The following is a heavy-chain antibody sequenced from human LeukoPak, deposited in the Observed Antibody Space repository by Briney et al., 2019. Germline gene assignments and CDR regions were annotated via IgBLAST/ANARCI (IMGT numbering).Heavy chain of an antibody. CDR3: AKDYHFWTL. J-gene: IGHJ4*02. Sequence: GGSLRLSCAASGFTFSSYAMSWVRQAPGKGLEWVSAISGSGDSTYYADSAKGRYTISRDNSKNTLYLQMNSLRVEDTAVYYCAKDYHFWTLWGQGTLVTVSS. D-gene: IGHD3-3*01. CDR2: ISGSGDST. CDR1: GFTFSSYA. V-gene: IGHV3-23*01.